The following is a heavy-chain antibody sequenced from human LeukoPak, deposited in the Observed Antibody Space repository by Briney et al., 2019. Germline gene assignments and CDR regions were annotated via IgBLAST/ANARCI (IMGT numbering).Heavy chain of an antibody. Sequence: ASVKVSCKASGYTFTGYYMHWVRQAPGQGLEWMGWINPNSGGTNYAQKFQGRVTMTTDTSTSTAYMELRSLRSDDTAVYYCARDIGAYGDYGPDYWGQGTLVTVSS. D-gene: IGHD4-17*01. CDR1: GYTFTGYY. V-gene: IGHV1-2*02. J-gene: IGHJ4*02. CDR3: ARDIGAYGDYGPDY. CDR2: INPNSGGT.